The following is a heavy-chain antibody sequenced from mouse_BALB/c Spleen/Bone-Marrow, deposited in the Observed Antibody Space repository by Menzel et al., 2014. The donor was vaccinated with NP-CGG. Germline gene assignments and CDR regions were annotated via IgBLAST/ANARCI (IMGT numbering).Heavy chain of an antibody. J-gene: IGHJ2*01. V-gene: IGHV4-1*02. CDR1: GFDFSRYW. D-gene: IGHD1-2*01. CDR3: TRLTYYGLTDY. CDR2: INPESSTI. Sequence: EVKPVESGGGLVQPGGSLKLSCTVSGFDFSRYWMSWVRQAPGKGLQWIGEINPESSTINYTPSLKDKFIISRDNAKNTLYLQMSKVRSEDTALYYCTRLTYYGLTDYWGQGTTLTVSS.